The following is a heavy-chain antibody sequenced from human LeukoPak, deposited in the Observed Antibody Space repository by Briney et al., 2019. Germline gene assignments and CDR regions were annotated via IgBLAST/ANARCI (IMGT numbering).Heavy chain of an antibody. CDR2: ISAYNGNT. Sequence: ASVKVSCKASGYTFTSYGISWARQAPGQGLEWMGWISAYNGNTNYAQKLQGRVTMTTDTSTSTAYMELRSLRSDDTAVYYCARDSAPLLPAANDYWGQGTLVTVSS. CDR1: GYTFTSYG. CDR3: ARDSAPLLPAANDY. V-gene: IGHV1-18*01. J-gene: IGHJ4*02. D-gene: IGHD2-2*01.